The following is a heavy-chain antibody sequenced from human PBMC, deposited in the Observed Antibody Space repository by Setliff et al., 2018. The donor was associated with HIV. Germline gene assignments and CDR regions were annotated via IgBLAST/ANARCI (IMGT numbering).Heavy chain of an antibody. CDR3: ASQTGGRRAFEI. CDR1: GYTSNNYG. V-gene: IGHV1-18*01. J-gene: IGHJ3*02. CDR2: ISYNSGNT. D-gene: IGHD3-16*01. Sequence: GASVKVSCKASGYTSNNYGISWVRQAPGQGLEWMGWISYNSGNTHYSQRLQDRGTMTIDTLTATVYIELTSLRSDDTAVYYCASQTGGRRAFEIWGQGTVVTVSS.